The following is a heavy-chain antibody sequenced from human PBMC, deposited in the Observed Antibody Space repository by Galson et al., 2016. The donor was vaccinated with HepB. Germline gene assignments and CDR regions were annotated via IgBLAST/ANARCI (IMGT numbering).Heavy chain of an antibody. CDR3: TRAFGGGYTYVYSF. CDR2: IIPIFGTA. J-gene: IGHJ4*02. CDR1: GGTFSNYA. Sequence: SVKVSCKASGGTFSNYAISWVRQAPGQGLEWMGGIIPIFGTANYAQKFQGRVTITADESTSTAYMELSSPRSENTAVYYCTRAFGGGYTYVYSFWGQGTLVTVSS. V-gene: IGHV1-69*13. D-gene: IGHD5-18*01.